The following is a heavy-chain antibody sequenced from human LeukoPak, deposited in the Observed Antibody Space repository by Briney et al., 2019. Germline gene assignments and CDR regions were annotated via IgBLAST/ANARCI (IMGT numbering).Heavy chain of an antibody. V-gene: IGHV3-7*01. CDR2: IKQDRSDK. J-gene: IGHJ5*02. D-gene: IGHD6-13*01. CDR3: AIIPRAAAGPSARSPFHR. Sequence: GGSLRLSCGVSGFTFSSYWMNWVRQAPGKGLEWVANIKQDRSDKYYVDSVKGRFTISRDNAKNSLYLQMNSLRAEDTAVYYCAIIPRAAAGPSARSPFHRWGQGTLVTVSS. CDR1: GFTFSSYW.